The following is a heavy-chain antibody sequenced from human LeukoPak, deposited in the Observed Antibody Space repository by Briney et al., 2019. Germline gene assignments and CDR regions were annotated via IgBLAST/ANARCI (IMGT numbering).Heavy chain of an antibody. CDR1: GFTFSDFY. Sequence: SGGSLRLSCAASGFTFSDFYMSWLRQAPGKGLEWVSYISSSGSTIYYADSVKGRFTISRDNAKNSLYLQMSSLRAEDTAVFYCAASLRFPGWFDPWGQGALVTVSS. J-gene: IGHJ5*02. CDR2: ISSSGSTI. CDR3: AASLRFPGWFDP. D-gene: IGHD3-16*01. V-gene: IGHV3-11*01.